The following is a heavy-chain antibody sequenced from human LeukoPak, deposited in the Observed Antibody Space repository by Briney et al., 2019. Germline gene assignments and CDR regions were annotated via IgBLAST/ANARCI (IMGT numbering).Heavy chain of an antibody. D-gene: IGHD4-23*01. V-gene: IGHV3-49*04. CDR1: GFTFGDYV. Sequence: PGGSLRLSCTASGFTFGDYVMSWVRQAPGKGLEWVGFIRSRVYGGTTEYAASVKSRFIISRDDSKSIAYLQMNSLKTEDTAVYYCTRDYGGFDYWGQGTLVTVSS. CDR2: IRSRVYGGTT. J-gene: IGHJ4*02. CDR3: TRDYGGFDY.